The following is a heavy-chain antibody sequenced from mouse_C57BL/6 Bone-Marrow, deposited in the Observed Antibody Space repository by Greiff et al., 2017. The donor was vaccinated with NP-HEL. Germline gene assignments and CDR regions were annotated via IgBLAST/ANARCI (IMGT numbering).Heavy chain of an antibody. CDR2: IYPRSGNT. Sequence: VKLMESGAELARPGASVKLSCKASGYTFTSYGISWVKQSTGQGLEWIGEIYPRSGNTYYNEKFKGKATLTADKSSSTAYMELRSLTSEDSAVYFCARDYYGSSYVWYFDVWGTGTTVTVSS. V-gene: IGHV1-81*01. CDR3: ARDYYGSSYVWYFDV. J-gene: IGHJ1*03. CDR1: GYTFTSYG. D-gene: IGHD1-1*01.